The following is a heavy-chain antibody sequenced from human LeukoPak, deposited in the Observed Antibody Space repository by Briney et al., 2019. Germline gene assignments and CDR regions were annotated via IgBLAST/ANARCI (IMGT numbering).Heavy chain of an antibody. CDR3: AKDTSPIAAAGTDAFDI. D-gene: IGHD6-13*01. J-gene: IGHJ3*02. V-gene: IGHV3-9*01. Sequence: LSLTCTVSGGSISSYYWSWIRQPPGKGLEWVSGISWTSGSVGYADSVKGRFAISRDNAKNSLYLQMNSLRAEDTALYYCAKDTSPIAAAGTDAFDIWGQGTMVTVSS. CDR2: ISWTSGSV. CDR1: GGSISSYY.